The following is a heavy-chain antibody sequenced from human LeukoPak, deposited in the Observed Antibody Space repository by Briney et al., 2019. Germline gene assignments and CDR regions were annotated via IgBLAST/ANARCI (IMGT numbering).Heavy chain of an antibody. J-gene: IGHJ3*02. CDR1: GGTFTSYY. V-gene: IGHV1-46*01. CDR3: ARGSNSGSYRAAFDI. D-gene: IGHD1-26*01. CDR2: INPTGGST. Sequence: ASVKVSCKASGGTFTSYYMHWVRQAPGQGLEWMGIINPTGGSTNYPQNFQGRVTMTRDTSTGTVYMELSSLRSEDTAVYYCARGSNSGSYRAAFDIWGQGTMVTVSS.